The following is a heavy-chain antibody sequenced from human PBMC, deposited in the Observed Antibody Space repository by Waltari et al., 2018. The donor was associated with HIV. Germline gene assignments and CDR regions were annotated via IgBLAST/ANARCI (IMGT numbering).Heavy chain of an antibody. CDR3: AKDLNVFYHGSGFDY. CDR1: GFDVSGSG. D-gene: IGHD3-10*01. V-gene: IGHV3-30*18. Sequence: QVQLVESGGGVVQSGGSLSLSCGVYGFDVSGSGMQWVRQAPGKGLEWWAVMSYDGKTYYSDDVRGRLTMSRDTSRNTMFLQMDRLKVGDRGVYYCAKDLNVFYHGSGFDYWGPGSPVSVS. J-gene: IGHJ4*02. CDR2: MSYDGKT.